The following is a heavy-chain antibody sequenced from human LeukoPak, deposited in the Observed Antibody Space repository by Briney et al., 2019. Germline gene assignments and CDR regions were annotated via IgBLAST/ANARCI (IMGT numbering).Heavy chain of an antibody. D-gene: IGHD2-2*01. Sequence: GGSLRLSCAASGFTFTSYSMHWVRQAPGKGLEWVAVISYDGRTKYYADAMKGRFTISRDNSKNTLYLQMNSLRAEDTAVYVCAKDATSWYYFDYWGQGTLVTVSS. CDR1: GFTFTSYS. V-gene: IGHV3-30*18. CDR2: ISYDGRTK. CDR3: AKDATSWYYFDY. J-gene: IGHJ4*02.